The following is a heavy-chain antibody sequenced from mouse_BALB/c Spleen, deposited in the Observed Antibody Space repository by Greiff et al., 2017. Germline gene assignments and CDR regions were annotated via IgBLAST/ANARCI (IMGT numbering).Heavy chain of an antibody. CDR2: INPNNGGT. J-gene: IGHJ3*01. CDR1: GYTFTSYW. D-gene: IGHD2-2*01. Sequence: VQLQQPGAELVKPGASVKLSCKASGYTFTSYWMHWVKQSHGKSLEWIGDINPNNGGTIYNQKFKGKATLTVDKSSSTAYMELRSLTSEDTAVYYCARKDGYDEAYWGQGTLVTVSA. CDR3: ARKDGYDEAY. V-gene: IGHV1-18*01.